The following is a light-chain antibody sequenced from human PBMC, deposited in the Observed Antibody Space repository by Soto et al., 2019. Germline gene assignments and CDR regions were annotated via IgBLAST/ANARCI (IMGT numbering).Light chain of an antibody. J-gene: IGLJ1*01. CDR3: TSYTSSTTIDV. V-gene: IGLV2-14*01. CDR1: SSDVGGYNY. CDR2: EVS. Sequence: QSVLTQPASVSGSPGQSITISCTGTSSDVGGYNYVSWYQQHPGKAPKLMIYEVSNRPSGVSNRFSGSKSGHTASLTISGLQSEDEADYFCTSYTSSTTIDVFXTGTKHTVL.